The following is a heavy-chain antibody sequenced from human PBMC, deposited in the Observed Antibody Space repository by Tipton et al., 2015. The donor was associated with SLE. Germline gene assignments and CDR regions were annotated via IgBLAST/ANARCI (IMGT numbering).Heavy chain of an antibody. J-gene: IGHJ5*02. CDR3: ARVGASGSLNWFDP. V-gene: IGHV4-39*06. CDR2: INHSGST. D-gene: IGHD1-26*01. CDR1: GGSISSGSYY. Sequence: TLSLTCTVSGGSISSGSYYWGWIRQPPGRGLEWIGEINHSGSTNYNPSLKSRVTISVDTSKNQFPLKLSSVTAADTAVYYCARVGASGSLNWFDPWGQGTLVTVSS.